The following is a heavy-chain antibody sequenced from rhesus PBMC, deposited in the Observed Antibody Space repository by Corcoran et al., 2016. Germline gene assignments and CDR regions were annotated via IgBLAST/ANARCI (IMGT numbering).Heavy chain of an antibody. Sequence: QVQLQESGPGLVKPSETLSLTCAVSGGSISGYYWSWIRQPPGKGLEWIGRFYGSGGITDHPPSLQIRVTISTDTSKNQFSLKLSSVTAADTAVYYCATRYYNFWSGSFDAFDFWGQGLRVTVSS. CDR3: ATRYYNFWSGSFDAFDF. J-gene: IGHJ3*01. V-gene: IGHV4-160*01. CDR1: GGSISGYY. D-gene: IGHD3-3*01. CDR2: FYGSGGIT.